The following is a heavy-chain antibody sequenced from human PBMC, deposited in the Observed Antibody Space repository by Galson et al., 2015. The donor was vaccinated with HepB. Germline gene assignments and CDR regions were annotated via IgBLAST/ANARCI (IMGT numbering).Heavy chain of an antibody. J-gene: IGHJ4*02. D-gene: IGHD3-22*01. CDR3: AKIPIYDSSGYYPYYFDY. Sequence: SLRLSCAASGFTVSGNGMSWVRQAPGKGLEWVSTISGSGGIPYNSDSVRGRFTISRDNSKNTVYLQMNSLRVEDTAVYYCAKIPIYDSSGYYPYYFDYWGQGTLVTVSS. CDR2: ISGSGGIP. V-gene: IGHV3-23*01. CDR1: GFTVSGNG.